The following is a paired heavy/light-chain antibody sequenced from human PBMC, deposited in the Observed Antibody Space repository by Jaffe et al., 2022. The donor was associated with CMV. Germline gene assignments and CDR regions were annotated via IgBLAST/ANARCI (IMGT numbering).Heavy chain of an antibody. D-gene: IGHD3-3*01. CDR3: ARHSGGGSITIFGVATDPNWFDP. CDR2: IYYSGST. Sequence: QLQLQESGPGLVKPSETLSLTCTVSGGSISSSSYYWGWIRQPPGKGLEWIGSIYYSGSTYYNPSLKSRVTISVDTSKNQFSLKLSSVTAADTAVYYCARHSGGGSITIFGVATDPNWFDPWGQGTLVTVSS. V-gene: IGHV4-39*01. J-gene: IGHJ5*02. CDR1: GGSISSSSYY.
Light chain of an antibody. CDR3: SSYAGSNNWGV. Sequence: QSALTQPPSASGSPGQSVTISCTGTSSDVGGYNYVSWYQQHPGKAPKLMIYEVSKRPSGVPDRFSGSKSGNTASLTVSGLQAEDEADYYCSSYAGSNNWGVFGGGTKLTVL. V-gene: IGLV2-8*01. J-gene: IGLJ3*02. CDR1: SSDVGGYNY. CDR2: EVS.